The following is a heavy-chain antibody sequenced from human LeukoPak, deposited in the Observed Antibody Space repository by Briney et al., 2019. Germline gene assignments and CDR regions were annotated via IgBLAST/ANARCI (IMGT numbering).Heavy chain of an antibody. CDR1: GGPFSGYY. CDR3: ATLEMATIGGGFDY. J-gene: IGHJ4*02. CDR2: INHSGST. Sequence: SETLSLTCAVSGGPFSGYYWRWIRQPPGKGLEWIGEINHSGSTNYNPSLKSRVTISVDASKNQFSLKLSAVTAADTAGYYCATLEMATIGGGFDYWGQGTLVTVSS. V-gene: IGHV4-34*01. D-gene: IGHD5-24*01.